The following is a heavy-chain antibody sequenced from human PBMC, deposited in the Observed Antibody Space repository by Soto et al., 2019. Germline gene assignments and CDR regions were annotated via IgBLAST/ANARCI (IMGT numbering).Heavy chain of an antibody. V-gene: IGHV3-33*01. CDR1: GFTFSSYG. Sequence: GGSLRLSCAASGFTFSSYGMHWVRQAPGKGLEWVAVIWYDGSNKYYADSVKGRFTISRDNSKNTLYLQMNSLRAEDTAVYYCAREKSITMIVVDGMDVWGQGTTVTVSS. CDR2: IWYDGSNK. J-gene: IGHJ6*02. D-gene: IGHD3-22*01. CDR3: AREKSITMIVVDGMDV.